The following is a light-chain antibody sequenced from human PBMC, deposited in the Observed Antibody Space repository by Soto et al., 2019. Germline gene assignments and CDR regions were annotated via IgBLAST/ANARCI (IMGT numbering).Light chain of an antibody. CDR1: SGHSSYA. J-gene: IGLJ2*01. CDR2: VNSDGSH. CDR3: QTWDTGIWV. Sequence: QSVLTQSPSASASLGTSVRLTCTLSSGHSSYAIAWHQQQAEKGPRYLMKVNSDGSHNKGDGIPDRFSGSTSGTERYLTISSLQSEDEADYYCQTWDTGIWVFGGGTKVTVL. V-gene: IGLV4-69*01.